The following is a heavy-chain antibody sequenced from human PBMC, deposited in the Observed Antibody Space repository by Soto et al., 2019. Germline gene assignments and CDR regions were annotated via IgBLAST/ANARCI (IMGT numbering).Heavy chain of an antibody. D-gene: IGHD3-3*01. CDR1: GFTFSTYS. CDR2: ISTSGDST. CDR3: TRDGEPL. J-gene: IGHJ3*01. V-gene: IGHV3-21*01. Sequence: GGSLRLSCAASGFTFSTYSLNWVRQAPGKGLEWVSSISTSGDSTYYEDSLRGRFTISRDNARASLYLQMDSLRVEDTAMYYCTRDGEPLWGQGTMVTVSS.